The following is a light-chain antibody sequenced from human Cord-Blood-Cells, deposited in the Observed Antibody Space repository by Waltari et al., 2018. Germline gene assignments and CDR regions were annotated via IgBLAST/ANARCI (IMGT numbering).Light chain of an antibody. J-gene: IGKJ1*01. V-gene: IGKV3-20*01. CDR1: QSVSSGD. Sequence: EIVLTQSPGTLSLSPGERATLSCRASQSVSSGDLSWYQQKPGQTPRLLSYGASSRATGIPDRFSGSGSGTDFTLPISRLEPEDFAVYYCQQYGSSRTFGQGTKVEIK. CDR3: QQYGSSRT. CDR2: GAS.